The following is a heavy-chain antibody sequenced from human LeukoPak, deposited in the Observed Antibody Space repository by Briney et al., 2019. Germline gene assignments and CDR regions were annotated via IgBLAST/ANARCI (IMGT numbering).Heavy chain of an antibody. V-gene: IGHV4-61*02. CDR2: IYTTGSP. J-gene: IGHJ5*02. CDR3: ARDRGITTARGVPSWFDP. CDR1: GGSINSDSYY. Sequence: PSQTLSLTCTVSGGSINSDSYYWTWIRQPAGKGLEWIGRIYTTGSPRYNPSLKRRVTMSIDTSKNQFSLKLSSVSAADTAVYYCARDRGITTARGVPSWFDPWGQGTLVTVSS. D-gene: IGHD3-10*01.